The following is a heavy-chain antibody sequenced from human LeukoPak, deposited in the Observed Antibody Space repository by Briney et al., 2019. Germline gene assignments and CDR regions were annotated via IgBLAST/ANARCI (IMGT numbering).Heavy chain of an antibody. D-gene: IGHD2-15*01. CDR1: GSTFSSYE. CDR2: ISSSGSTI. Sequence: PGRSLRLSCAASGSTFSSYEMNWVRQAPGKGLEWVSYISSSGSTIYYADSVKGRFTISRDNAKNSLYLQMNSLRAEDTAVYYCARGVCSGGSFLLSNWYFDLWGRGTLVTVSS. CDR3: ARGVCSGGSFLLSNWYFDL. V-gene: IGHV3-48*03. J-gene: IGHJ2*01.